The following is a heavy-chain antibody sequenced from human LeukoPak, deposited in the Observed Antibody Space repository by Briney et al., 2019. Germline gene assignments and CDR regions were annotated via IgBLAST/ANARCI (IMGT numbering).Heavy chain of an antibody. V-gene: IGHV1-2*02. J-gene: IGHJ5*02. CDR1: GYTFTGYY. CDR2: INPNSGGT. Sequence: ASVKVSCKASGYTFTGYYMHWVRQAPGQGLEWMGWINPNSGGTNYAQKLQGRVTMTTDTSTSTAYMELRSLRSDDTAVYYCARDESIAAAATLESNWFDPWGQGTLVTVSS. D-gene: IGHD6-13*01. CDR3: ARDESIAAAATLESNWFDP.